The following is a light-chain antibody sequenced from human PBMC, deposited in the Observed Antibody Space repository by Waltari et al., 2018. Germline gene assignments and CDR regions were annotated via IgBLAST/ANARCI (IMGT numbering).Light chain of an antibody. CDR2: AAS. Sequence: DIQMNQSPSSLSASVGDRVTITCRASQTISKFLNWYQQKPGKAPILLIHAASNLESGVPSSFSGTGSETEFTLTISSLQPDDFATYFCQQTYSTPHTFGGGTEVEI. CDR3: QQTYSTPHT. CDR1: QTISKF. V-gene: IGKV1-39*01. J-gene: IGKJ4*01.